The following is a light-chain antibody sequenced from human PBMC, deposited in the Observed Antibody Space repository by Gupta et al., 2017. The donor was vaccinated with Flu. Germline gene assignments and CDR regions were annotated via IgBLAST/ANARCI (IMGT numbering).Light chain of an antibody. V-gene: IGLV2-11*01. Sequence: TSSDVGGYYYVSWYQQHPGKAPKLMIYDVFTRPSGVPDRFSGSKSGNTASLTISGLQAEDEADYYCCSYAGSYTYVFGIGTKVTVL. CDR1: SSDVGGYYY. CDR2: DVF. CDR3: CSYAGSYTYV. J-gene: IGLJ1*01.